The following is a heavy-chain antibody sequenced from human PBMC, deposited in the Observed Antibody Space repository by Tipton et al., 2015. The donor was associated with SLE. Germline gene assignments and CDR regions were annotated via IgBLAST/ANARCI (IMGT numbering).Heavy chain of an antibody. J-gene: IGHJ6*03. CDR1: GYTFASYT. CDR3: ARGVTKGFYYYYYMDV. CDR2: IIPILGTA. V-gene: IGHV1-69*16. Sequence: QLVQSGAEVREPGASLKVSCKASGYTFASYTISWVRQAPGQGLEWMGRIIPILGTANYAQKFQGRVTITTDESTSTAYMELSSLRSEDTAVYYCARGVTKGFYYYYYMDVWGKGTTVTVSS. D-gene: IGHD4-11*01.